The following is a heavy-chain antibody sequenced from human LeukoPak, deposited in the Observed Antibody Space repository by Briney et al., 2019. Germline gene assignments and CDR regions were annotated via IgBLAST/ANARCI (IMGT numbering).Heavy chain of an antibody. V-gene: IGHV3-7*04. CDR1: GFAFSSFW. CDR2: INQDGREK. J-gene: IGHJ4*02. Sequence: PGGSLRLSCAASGFAFSSFWMSWVRQVPGKGLEWAANINQDGREKNYVDSVKGRFTIFRDNAKNSLYLQMNSLRVEDTAVFYCTRGSGWYPDYWGQGTLVTVSP. D-gene: IGHD6-19*01. CDR3: TRGSGWYPDY.